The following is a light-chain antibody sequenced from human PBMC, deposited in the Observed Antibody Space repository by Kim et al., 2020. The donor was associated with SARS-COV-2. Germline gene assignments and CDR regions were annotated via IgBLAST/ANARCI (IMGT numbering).Light chain of an antibody. Sequence: IQMTQSPPSLSASVGDTVTMTCRASQGISGWLVWYQQRPEKAPRCLIYEASSLQSGVPSRFSGSGSGTDFTLTISGLQPEDFATYYCLQYDTYPITFGQGTRLEIK. J-gene: IGKJ5*01. CDR3: LQYDTYPIT. V-gene: IGKV1D-16*01. CDR1: QGISGW. CDR2: EAS.